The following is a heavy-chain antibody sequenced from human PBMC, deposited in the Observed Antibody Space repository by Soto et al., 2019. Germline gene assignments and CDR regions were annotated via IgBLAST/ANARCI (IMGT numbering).Heavy chain of an antibody. J-gene: IGHJ4*02. D-gene: IGHD6-13*01. V-gene: IGHV3-30-3*01. CDR1: GFTFRNYA. CDR3: EKGGVAAAGTRLYYFDS. CDR2: MSYDGSST. Sequence: QVQLVESGGGVVQPGRSLRLSCAASGFTFRNYAMHWGRQTPGKGLEWVAVMSYDGSSTYYADSVKGRFTISRDNSKTTLYLQRTSVRAEASAVFYCEKGGVAAAGTRLYYFDSWGQGTVVTVSS.